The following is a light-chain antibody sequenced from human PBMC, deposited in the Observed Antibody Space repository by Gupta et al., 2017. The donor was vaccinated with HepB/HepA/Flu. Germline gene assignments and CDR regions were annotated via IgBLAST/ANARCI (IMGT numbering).Light chain of an antibody. CDR1: QSLLYRNEYNS. CDR2: MGS. CDR3: MQALQTPIT. V-gene: IGKV2-28*01. J-gene: IGKJ5*01. Sequence: DIVMTQSPLSLPVTPGEPASISCRSSQSLLYRNEYNSLDWYLQKAGQSPQLLIYMGSTRASGVPDRFSGSGSGTDFTLTISRVEAEDVGIYYCMQALQTPITFGQGTRLEIK.